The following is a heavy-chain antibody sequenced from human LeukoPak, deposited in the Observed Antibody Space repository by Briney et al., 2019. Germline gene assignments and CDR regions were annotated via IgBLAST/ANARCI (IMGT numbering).Heavy chain of an antibody. J-gene: IGHJ1*01. CDR2: ISGSGLST. D-gene: IGHD1-26*01. CDR1: GLTFRGYV. CDR3: AKAAWELGYFQS. V-gene: IGHV3-23*01. Sequence: WGSLRLSCAASGLTFRGYVMSWVRQTPRKGLEWVSTISGSGLSTYYADSVKGRFTISRDNSNNTVYLQMNSLRAEDTAVYYCAKAAWELGYFQSWGQGTLVTVSS.